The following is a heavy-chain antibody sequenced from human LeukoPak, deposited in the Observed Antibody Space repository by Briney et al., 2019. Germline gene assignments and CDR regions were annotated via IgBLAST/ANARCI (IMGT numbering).Heavy chain of an antibody. D-gene: IGHD6-13*01. J-gene: IGHJ5*02. Sequence: SGTLSLTCAVSGGSISSSNWWSWVRQPPGKGLEWIGEIYHSGSTNYNPSLKTRVTISVDKSKNQFSLKLSSVTAADTAVNYCARRWGSSWSLNWFDPWGQGTLVTVSS. V-gene: IGHV4-4*02. CDR3: ARRWGSSWSLNWFDP. CDR2: IYHSGST. CDR1: GGSISSSNW.